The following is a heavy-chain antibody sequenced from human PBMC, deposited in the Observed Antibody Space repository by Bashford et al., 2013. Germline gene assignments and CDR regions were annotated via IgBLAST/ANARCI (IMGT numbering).Heavy chain of an antibody. CDR2: ISSSNSHI. D-gene: IGHD3-10*01. CDR1: GFTFSSYS. V-gene: IGHV3-21*01. J-gene: IGHJ4*02. CDR3: ARVGSPYYFDY. Sequence: GGSLRLSCAASGFTFSSYSMNWVRQAPGKGLEWVSSISSSNSHIYYADSMKGRFTISRDNAKNSLFLQMNSLRAEDTAVYYCARVGSPYYFDYWGQGTLVTVSS.